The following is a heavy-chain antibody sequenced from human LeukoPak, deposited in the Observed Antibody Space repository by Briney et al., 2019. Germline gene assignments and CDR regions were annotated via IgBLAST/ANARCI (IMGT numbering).Heavy chain of an antibody. V-gene: IGHV1-18*01. CDR2: ISAYNGNT. J-gene: IGHJ6*03. CDR1: GYTFTSYG. CDR3: ARGDYSNYRSYYYYMDV. D-gene: IGHD4-11*01. Sequence: ASVKVSRKASGYTFTSYGISWVRQAPGQGLEWMGWISAYNGNTNYAQKLQGRVTMTTDTSTSTAYMELRSLRSDDTAVYYCARGDYSNYRSYYYYMDVWGKGTTVTVSS.